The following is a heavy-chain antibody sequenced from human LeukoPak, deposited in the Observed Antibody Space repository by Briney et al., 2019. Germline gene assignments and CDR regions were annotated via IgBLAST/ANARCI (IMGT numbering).Heavy chain of an antibody. V-gene: IGHV1-2*02. CDR2: INPNSGGT. J-gene: IGHJ4*02. D-gene: IGHD1-26*01. Sequence: ASVKVSCKASGYTFTGYYMHWVRQAPGQGLEWMGWINPNSGGTNYAQKFQGRVTMTRDTSISTAYMELSRLRSDDTAVYYCVRSGSYYEYYFDYWGQGTLVTVSS. CDR1: GYTFTGYY. CDR3: VRSGSYYEYYFDY.